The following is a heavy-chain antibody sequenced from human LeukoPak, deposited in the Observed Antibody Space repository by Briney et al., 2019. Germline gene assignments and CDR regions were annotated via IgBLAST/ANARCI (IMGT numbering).Heavy chain of an antibody. CDR1: GGSISSYY. CDR2: IYYSGST. J-gene: IGHJ4*02. V-gene: IGHV4-39*01. CDR3: ARLPYGSGSYFDY. D-gene: IGHD3-10*01. Sequence: SETLSLTCTVSGGSISSYYWSWIRQPPGKGLQWIGSIYYSGSTYYNPSLKSRVTISVDTSKNQFSLNLNSVTAADTAVYYCARLPYGSGSYFDYWGQGTLVTVSS.